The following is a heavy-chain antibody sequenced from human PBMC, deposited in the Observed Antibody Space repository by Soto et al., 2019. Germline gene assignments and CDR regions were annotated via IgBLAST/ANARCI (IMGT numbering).Heavy chain of an antibody. D-gene: IGHD2-2*01. V-gene: IGHV3-74*01. CDR3: VKTSLVVAAAAREDY. CDR1: GFTFSSYW. J-gene: IGHJ4*02. CDR2: INSDGSST. Sequence: EVQLVESGGGLVQPGGSLRLSCAASGFTFSSYWMHWVRQAPGKGLVWVSRINSDGSSTSYADSVKGRFTISRDTAKNTLYLKTNSLSAEDTAVYYCVKTSLVVAAAAREDYWGQGTLVTVSA.